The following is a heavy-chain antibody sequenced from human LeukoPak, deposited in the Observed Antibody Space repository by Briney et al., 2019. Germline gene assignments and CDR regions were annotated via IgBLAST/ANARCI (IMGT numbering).Heavy chain of an antibody. CDR3: AKDLNHWYYYGSGTLFGDAFDI. D-gene: IGHD3-10*01. CDR2: ISGSGGST. V-gene: IGHV3-23*01. Sequence: PGGTLRLSCAAYGFTFSSYGMSWVRQAPGKGLEWVSAISGSGGSTYYADSVKGRFTISRDNSKNTLYLQMNSLRAEDTAVYYCAKDLNHWYYYGSGTLFGDAFDIWGQGTMVTVSS. CDR1: GFTFSSYG. J-gene: IGHJ3*02.